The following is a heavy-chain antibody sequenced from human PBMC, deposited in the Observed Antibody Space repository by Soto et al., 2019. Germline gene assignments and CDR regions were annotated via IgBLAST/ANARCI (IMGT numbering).Heavy chain of an antibody. J-gene: IGHJ5*02. CDR2: IYYSGST. CDR1: GGSIGSRDYY. D-gene: IGHD6-13*01. V-gene: IGHV4-30-4*01. CDR3: ASLRAAAGIHQLNWFDP. Sequence: TLSLTCTVSGGSIGSRDYYWSWIRQPPGKGLEWIGYIYYSGSTYSNPSLKSRVTISIDTSKKQFSLKLSSVTAADTAVYYCASLRAAAGIHQLNWFDPWGQGTLVTVSS.